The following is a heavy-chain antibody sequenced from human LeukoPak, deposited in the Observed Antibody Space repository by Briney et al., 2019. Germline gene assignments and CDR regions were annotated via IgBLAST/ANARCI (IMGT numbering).Heavy chain of an antibody. CDR2: ISSSGST. D-gene: IGHD6-13*01. CDR1: GGSITGYF. CDR3: ARYIAATGSNFHFDY. Sequence: PSETLSLTCTVSGGSITGYFWSWIRQPAGKGLEFIWRISSSGSTNYNPSLKSRVTMSVDTSKNQFSLKLSSVTAADTALYYCARYIAATGSNFHFDYWGQGTLVTVSS. V-gene: IGHV4-4*07. J-gene: IGHJ4*02.